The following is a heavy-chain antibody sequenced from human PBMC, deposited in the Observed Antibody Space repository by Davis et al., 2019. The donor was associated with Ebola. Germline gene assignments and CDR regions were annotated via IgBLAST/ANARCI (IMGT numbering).Heavy chain of an antibody. CDR3: ARPDSKAGGAFDI. V-gene: IGHV5-51*01. J-gene: IGHJ3*02. Sequence: GESLKISCKGSGYSFTSYWIGWVRQMPGKGLEWMGIIYPGDSDTSYSPSFQGQVTISADKSISTAYLQWSSLKASAPAMYYGARPDSKAGGAFDIWGKGQWSPSLQ. CDR2: IYPGDSDT. D-gene: IGHD3-22*01. CDR1: GYSFTSYW.